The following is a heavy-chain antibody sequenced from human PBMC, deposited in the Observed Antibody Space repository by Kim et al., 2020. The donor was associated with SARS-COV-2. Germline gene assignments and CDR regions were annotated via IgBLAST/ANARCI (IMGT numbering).Heavy chain of an antibody. J-gene: IGHJ4*02. CDR3: AKDKHHMTGSGLGY. V-gene: IGHV3-33*06. Sequence: DSVKGGYTMSRDNSKNTLYLQMNSLRAEDTAVYYCAKDKHHMTGSGLGYWGQGTLVTVSS. D-gene: IGHD6-19*01.